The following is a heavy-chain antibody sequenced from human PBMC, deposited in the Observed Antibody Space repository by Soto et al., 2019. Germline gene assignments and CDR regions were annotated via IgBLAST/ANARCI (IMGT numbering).Heavy chain of an antibody. CDR3: ARVRGIRFLDPWFDP. D-gene: IGHD3-3*01. V-gene: IGHV1-46*01. CDR2: INPSGGST. CDR1: GYAFTSYY. J-gene: IGHJ5*02. Sequence: ASVKVSCKASGYAFTSYYMHWVRQAPGQGLEWIGIINPSGGSTSYEQKFQGRDTMTRDTSTSTVYMELSSLRSEDTAVYYFARVRGIRFLDPWFDPWGQGTLVTVSS.